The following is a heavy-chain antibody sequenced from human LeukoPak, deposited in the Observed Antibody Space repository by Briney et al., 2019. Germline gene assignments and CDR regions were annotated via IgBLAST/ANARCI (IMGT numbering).Heavy chain of an antibody. CDR3: ARDQGIAAAVPGY. J-gene: IGHJ4*02. CDR1: GYTFTNYG. Sequence: ASVKVSCKASGYTFTNYGISWVRQAPGQGLERMGWISAYNGNTNYAQKLQGRVTMTTETSTSTACMELRSLRSDDTAVYYCARDQGIAAAVPGYWGQGTLVTVSS. D-gene: IGHD6-13*01. CDR2: ISAYNGNT. V-gene: IGHV1-18*01.